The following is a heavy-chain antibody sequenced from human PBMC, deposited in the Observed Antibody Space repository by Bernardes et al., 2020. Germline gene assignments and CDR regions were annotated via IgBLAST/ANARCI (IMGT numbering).Heavy chain of an antibody. CDR1: GYSFTSYW. J-gene: IGHJ3*02. CDR3: ARWLAYCGGDCYSAGVNAFDI. Sequence: GASLKISCKGSGYSFTSYWIGWVRQMPGKGLEWMGIIYPGDSDTRYSPSFQGQVTTSADKSISTAYLQWSSLKASDTAMYYCARWLAYCGGDCYSAGVNAFDIWGQGTMVTVSS. D-gene: IGHD2-21*01. CDR2: IYPGDSDT. V-gene: IGHV5-51*01.